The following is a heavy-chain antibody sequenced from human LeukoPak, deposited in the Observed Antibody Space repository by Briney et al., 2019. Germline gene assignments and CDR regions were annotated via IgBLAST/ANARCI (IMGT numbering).Heavy chain of an antibody. Sequence: GGSLRLSCAASGFTFSSYSMNWVRQAPGKGLEWVSSISSSSSYIYYADSVKGRFTISRDNAKNSLYLQMNSLRAEDTAVYYCARETDYDILTGYYIDLWGRGTLVTVSS. CDR3: ARETDYDILTGYYIDL. D-gene: IGHD3-9*01. CDR1: GFTFSSYS. J-gene: IGHJ2*01. CDR2: ISSSSSYI. V-gene: IGHV3-21*04.